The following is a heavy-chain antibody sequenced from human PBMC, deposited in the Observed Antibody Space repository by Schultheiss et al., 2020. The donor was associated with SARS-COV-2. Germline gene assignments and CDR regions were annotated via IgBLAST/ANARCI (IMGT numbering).Heavy chain of an antibody. CDR2: IYYSGST. Sequence: SETLSLTCAVYGGSFSDYYWGWIRQPPGKGLEWIGYIYYSGSTNYNPSLKSRVTISVDTSKNQFSLKLSSVTAADTAVYYCARGRLIVVVPSTTYYYYGMDVWGQGTTVTVSS. J-gene: IGHJ6*02. V-gene: IGHV4-34*01. CDR3: ARGRLIVVVPSTTYYYYGMDV. CDR1: GGSFSDYY. D-gene: IGHD2-2*01.